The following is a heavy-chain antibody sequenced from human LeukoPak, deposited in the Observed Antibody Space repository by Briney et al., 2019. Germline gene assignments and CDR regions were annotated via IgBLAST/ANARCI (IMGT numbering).Heavy chain of an antibody. Sequence: SETLSLTCAVSDYSISSGYYWGWIRQPPGKGLEWIGSIYHSGSTYYNPSLKSRVTISVDTSKNQFSLKLNSVTAADTAVYYCASGPYGSGSKIDYWGQGTLVTVSS. V-gene: IGHV4-38-2*01. CDR2: IYHSGST. D-gene: IGHD3-10*01. CDR1: DYSISSGYY. J-gene: IGHJ4*02. CDR3: ASGPYGSGSKIDY.